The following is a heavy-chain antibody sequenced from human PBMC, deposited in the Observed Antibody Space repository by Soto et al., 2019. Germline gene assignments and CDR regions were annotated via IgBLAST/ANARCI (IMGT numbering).Heavy chain of an antibody. J-gene: IGHJ3*02. CDR3: ASAKAVVIAALGI. D-gene: IGHD2-21*01. CDR2: VSDNGGSRGGT. Sequence: GGSLRLSCTASGFMFNNSAMTWVRQAPGQGLQWVASVSDNGGSRGGTYYADSAKGRFTISRDNSKNTLYLQLGSLTGADTAVYYCASAKAVVIAALGIWGQGTMVTVSS. CDR1: GFMFNNSA. V-gene: IGHV3-23*01.